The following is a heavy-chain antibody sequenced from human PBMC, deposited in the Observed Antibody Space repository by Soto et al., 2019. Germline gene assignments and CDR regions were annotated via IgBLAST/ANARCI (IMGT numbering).Heavy chain of an antibody. Sequence: LRLSCAAPGFTFSSYGMTWVRQAPGKGLEWVSFSSATGAGTYYADSVKGRFTISRDNSKNTLYLQMSSLRADDTAVYYCAKDRRAGGNYGSYSDFWGQGALVTVSS. CDR2: SSATGAGT. J-gene: IGHJ4*02. V-gene: IGHV3-23*01. CDR3: AKDRRAGGNYGSYSDF. CDR1: GFTFSSYG. D-gene: IGHD1-7*01.